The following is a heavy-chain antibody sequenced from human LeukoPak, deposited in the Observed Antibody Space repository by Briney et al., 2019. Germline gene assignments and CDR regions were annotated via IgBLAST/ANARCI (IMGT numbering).Heavy chain of an antibody. V-gene: IGHV3-7*01. Sequence: GGSLRLSCAASGITFNKLWMTWVRQAPGKALEGVASVKEDGSEKYHVDSVKGRFTISRDNAKTSLFLEMNSLRAEDTAVYYCATHRVANWNWGQGTLVTVSS. CDR1: GITFNKLW. CDR3: ATHRVANWN. J-gene: IGHJ4*02. D-gene: IGHD1-20*01. CDR2: VKEDGSEK.